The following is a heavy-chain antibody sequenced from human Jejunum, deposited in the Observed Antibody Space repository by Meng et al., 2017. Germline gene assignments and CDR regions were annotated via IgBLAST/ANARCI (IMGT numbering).Heavy chain of an antibody. CDR2: IYDSGTT. Sequence: QLQLQESGPGLVKTSDTLSLTFPVSVRSISCSGQSWGWIRQPPGGGPEWFGVIYDSGTTYYNPTLKSRVTISVDTSRNNFSLKLSSVTAADTAVYYCARVSVALDCSGSIRCQKSEYFQYWGQGTLVTVSS. J-gene: IGHJ1*01. CDR3: ARVSVALDCSGSIRCQKSEYFQY. CDR1: VRSISCSGQS. D-gene: IGHD2-15*01. V-gene: IGHV4-39*02.